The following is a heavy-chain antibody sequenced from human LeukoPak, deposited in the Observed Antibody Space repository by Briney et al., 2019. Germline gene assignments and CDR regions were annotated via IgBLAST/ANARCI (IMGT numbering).Heavy chain of an antibody. Sequence: GGSLRLSCAAFGFTFSSYEMNWVRQAPGKGLEWVSYISSSGSTIYYADSVKGRFTISRDNAKNSLYLQMNSLRAEDTAVYYCARGEYDSSGYYAGYWGQGTLVTVSS. J-gene: IGHJ4*02. CDR3: ARGEYDSSGYYAGY. V-gene: IGHV3-48*03. CDR2: ISSSGSTI. CDR1: GFTFSSYE. D-gene: IGHD3-22*01.